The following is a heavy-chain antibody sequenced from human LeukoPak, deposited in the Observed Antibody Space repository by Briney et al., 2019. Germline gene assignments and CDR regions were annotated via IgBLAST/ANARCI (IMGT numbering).Heavy chain of an antibody. V-gene: IGHV3-20*04. Sequence: GGSLRLSCAASGFTFDDYGMSWVRQAPGKGLEWVSGINWNGGSTGYADSVKGRFTISRDNSKNTLYLQMNSLRAEDTAVYYCAKTLQRWLQPYFDYWGQGTLVTVSS. J-gene: IGHJ4*02. CDR1: GFTFDDYG. CDR3: AKTLQRWLQPYFDY. D-gene: IGHD5-24*01. CDR2: INWNGGST.